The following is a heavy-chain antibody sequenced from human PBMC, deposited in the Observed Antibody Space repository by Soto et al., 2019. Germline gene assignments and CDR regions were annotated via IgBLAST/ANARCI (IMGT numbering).Heavy chain of an antibody. Sequence: QVQLVQSGAEVKKPGASVKVSCKASGYTFTSYDINWVRKATGQGLEWMGWMNPNSGNTGYAQKFQGRVTMTRNTSISTAYMELSNLRSEDTAVYYCARVRGGQWLVLDAFDIWGQGTMVTVSS. CDR1: GYTFTSYD. D-gene: IGHD6-19*01. CDR3: ARVRGGQWLVLDAFDI. V-gene: IGHV1-8*01. J-gene: IGHJ3*02. CDR2: MNPNSGNT.